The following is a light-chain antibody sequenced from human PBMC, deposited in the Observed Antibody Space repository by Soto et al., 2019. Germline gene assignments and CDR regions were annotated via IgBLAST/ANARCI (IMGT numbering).Light chain of an antibody. V-gene: IGKV1-39*01. CDR1: QTIAKS. CDR3: QQSFSTPRT. J-gene: IGKJ1*01. CDR2: GAS. Sequence: DIQLTQSPSSLSASVGDTISLTCRSFQTIAKSLNWYQQRPGKAPKLLIFGASSLQSGVPSRFSGSGSGTDFTLTISSLQPEDFGTYYCQQSFSTPRTFGQGTKVDIK.